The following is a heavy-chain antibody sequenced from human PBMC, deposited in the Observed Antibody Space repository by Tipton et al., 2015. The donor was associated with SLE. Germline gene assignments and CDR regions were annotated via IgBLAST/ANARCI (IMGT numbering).Heavy chain of an antibody. D-gene: IGHD6-19*01. CDR1: GFTFSSYS. V-gene: IGHV3-30*03. CDR2: ISYDGSNK. CDR3: ARSTILIAVAGTGYYMDV. Sequence: RSLRLSCAASGFTFSSYSMNWVRQAPGKGLEWVAVISYDGSNKYYADSVKGRFTISRDNSKNTLYLQMNSLRAEDTAVYYCARSTILIAVAGTGYYMDVWGEGTTVTVSS. J-gene: IGHJ6*03.